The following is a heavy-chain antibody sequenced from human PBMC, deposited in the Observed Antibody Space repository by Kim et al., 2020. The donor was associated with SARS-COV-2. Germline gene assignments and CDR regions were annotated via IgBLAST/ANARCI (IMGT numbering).Heavy chain of an antibody. Sequence: SETLSLTCTVSGGSISSYYWSWIRQPPGKGLEWIGYIYYSGSTNYNPSLKSRVTISVDTSKNQFSLKLSSVTAADTAVYYCARGARFDYYDSSGYYNYWGQGTLVTVSS. CDR2: IYYSGST. D-gene: IGHD3-22*01. V-gene: IGHV4-59*13. CDR3: ARGARFDYYDSSGYYNY. CDR1: GGSISSYY. J-gene: IGHJ4*02.